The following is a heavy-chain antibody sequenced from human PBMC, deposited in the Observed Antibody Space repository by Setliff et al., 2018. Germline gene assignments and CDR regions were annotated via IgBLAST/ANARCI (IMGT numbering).Heavy chain of an antibody. D-gene: IGHD2-21*01. CDR1: GASLRSGSYY. CDR3: AKEHVVISYVSNTHQHYGMDV. Sequence: PSETLSLTCTVSGASLRSGSYYWSWIRQPAGKGLEWIGRIYTSGATTYSPSLKSRVSISADTSKNLLSLTLKSVTAADTAVYCCAKEHVVISYVSNTHQHYGMDVWGQGTTVTVSS. V-gene: IGHV4-61*02. J-gene: IGHJ6*02. CDR2: IYTSGAT.